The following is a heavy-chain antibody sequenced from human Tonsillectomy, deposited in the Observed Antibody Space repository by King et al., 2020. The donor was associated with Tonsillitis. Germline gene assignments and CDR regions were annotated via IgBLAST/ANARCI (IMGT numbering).Heavy chain of an antibody. D-gene: IGHD3-10*01. CDR2: IIPIFGTS. Sequence: QLVQSGAEVKKPGSSVKVSCKTSGGPFSTYATSWVRQAPGQGLEWMGSIIPIFGTSHYAQRFQGRVTITADDSTSTAYMELSSLTYEDTAVYYCASDGAPMAQRRNWFDPWGQGTLVTVSS. J-gene: IGHJ5*02. CDR1: GGPFSTYA. CDR3: ASDGAPMAQRRNWFDP. V-gene: IGHV1-69*15.